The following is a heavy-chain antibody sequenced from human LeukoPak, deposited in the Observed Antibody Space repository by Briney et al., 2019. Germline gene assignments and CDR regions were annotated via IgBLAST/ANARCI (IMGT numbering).Heavy chain of an antibody. Sequence: GRSLRLSCAASGFTFSSYGMYWVRQAPGKGLEWVSYISSSGSTIYYADSVKGRFTISRDNAKNSLYLQMNSLRAEDTAVYYCARDHPQLDYFDYWGQGTLVTVSS. CDR2: ISSSGSTI. D-gene: IGHD6-13*01. V-gene: IGHV3-48*03. J-gene: IGHJ4*02. CDR1: GFTFSSYG. CDR3: ARDHPQLDYFDY.